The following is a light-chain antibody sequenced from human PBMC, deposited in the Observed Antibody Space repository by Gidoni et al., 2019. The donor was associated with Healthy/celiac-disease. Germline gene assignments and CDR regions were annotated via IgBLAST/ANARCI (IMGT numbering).Light chain of an antibody. V-gene: IGKV1-33*01. Sequence: DIQMTQSPSTLSASVGERVTITCQASQDISNNLNSYQQKPGKAPKLLIYDASNLETGVPSTFSVSVSVTDFTFTISGLRPEEIATYYCQQYVVLPPSITFGQGTRLEIK. CDR2: DAS. CDR1: QDISNN. J-gene: IGKJ5*01. CDR3: QQYVVLPPSIT.